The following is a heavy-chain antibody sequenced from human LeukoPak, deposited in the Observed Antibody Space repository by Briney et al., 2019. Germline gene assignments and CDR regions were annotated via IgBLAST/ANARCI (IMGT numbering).Heavy chain of an antibody. J-gene: IGHJ6*04. CDR2: ISVSNNYI. D-gene: IGHD4-17*01. CDR3: ARDQYGDYAMDV. V-gene: IGHV3-21*01. Sequence: GGSLRLSCAASGFTFSSYSMNWVRQAPGKGLEWVSSISVSNNYIYYADSVKGRSTISRDTAKNSLYLQMDSLRAEDTAVYYCARDQYGDYAMDVWGKGTTVTVSS. CDR1: GFTFSSYS.